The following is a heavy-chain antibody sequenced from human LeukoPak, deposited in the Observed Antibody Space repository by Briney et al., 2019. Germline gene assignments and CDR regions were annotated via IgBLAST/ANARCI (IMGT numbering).Heavy chain of an antibody. CDR2: IYPDGRA. D-gene: IGHD3-10*01. V-gene: IGHV3-53*01. CDR1: GVTVSTIY. CDR3: ATLKGWYGEGCFDY. J-gene: IGHJ4*02. Sequence: GGSLGLSCAASGVTVSTIYMGWVRQAPGKGLDWVSVIYPDGRAYYAESVKGRFTISRDSSENTLFLQINNLRAEDTAVYYCATLKGWYGEGCFDYWGQGTLVSVSS.